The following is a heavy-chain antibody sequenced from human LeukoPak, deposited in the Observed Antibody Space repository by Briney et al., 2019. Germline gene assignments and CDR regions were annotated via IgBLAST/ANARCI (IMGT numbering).Heavy chain of an antibody. Sequence: GGSLRLSCAASGFTFSSYGMHWVRQAPGKGLEWVAVISYDGSNKYYADSVKGRFTISRDNSKNTLYLQMNSLRAEDTAVYCCAKESWWVGATTDGSTDYWGQGTLVTVSS. J-gene: IGHJ4*02. D-gene: IGHD1-26*01. CDR2: ISYDGSNK. CDR1: GFTFSSYG. CDR3: AKESWWVGATTDGSTDY. V-gene: IGHV3-30*18.